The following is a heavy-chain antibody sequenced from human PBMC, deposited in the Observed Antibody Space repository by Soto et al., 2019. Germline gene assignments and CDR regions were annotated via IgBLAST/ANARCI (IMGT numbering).Heavy chain of an antibody. Sequence: PGESLKISCNGSGYSFTSYWIGWVRQMPGKGLEWMGIIYPGDSDTRYSPSFQGQVTISADKSISTAYLQWSSLKASDTAMYYFARRGFWDPAACRSGNWFGPWGQRT. V-gene: IGHV5-51*01. CDR2: IYPGDSDT. CDR3: ARRGFWDPAACRSGNWFGP. D-gene: IGHD6-19*01. CDR1: GYSFTSYW. J-gene: IGHJ5*02.